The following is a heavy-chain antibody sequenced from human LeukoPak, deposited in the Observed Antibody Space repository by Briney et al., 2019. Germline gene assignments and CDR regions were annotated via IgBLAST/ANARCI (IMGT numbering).Heavy chain of an antibody. CDR1: GFTVSSKY. V-gene: IGHV3-53*01. D-gene: IGHD3-3*01. CDR2: IYSGGNT. J-gene: IGHJ4*02. Sequence: GGSLRLSCTASGFTVSSKYMTWVRQAPGKGLEWVSLIYSGGNTYYADSVKGRFTISRDNSKNTLYLQMSSLRAEDTAVYYCAKDKGDFWSGHHYWGQGTLVTVSS. CDR3: AKDKGDFWSGHHY.